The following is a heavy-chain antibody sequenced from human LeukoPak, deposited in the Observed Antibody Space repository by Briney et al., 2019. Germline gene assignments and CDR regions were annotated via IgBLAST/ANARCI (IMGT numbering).Heavy chain of an antibody. Sequence: GGSLRLSCAASGFTFNNYWMHWVRQAPGKGLVWVSGINSDGSSATYADSVKGRFTISRDNAKNTLYLEMNSLRAEDMAVYYCARNGRIAAAGTPDYWGQGALVTVSS. D-gene: IGHD6-13*01. CDR2: INSDGSSA. J-gene: IGHJ4*02. CDR1: GFTFNNYW. V-gene: IGHV3-74*01. CDR3: ARNGRIAAAGTPDY.